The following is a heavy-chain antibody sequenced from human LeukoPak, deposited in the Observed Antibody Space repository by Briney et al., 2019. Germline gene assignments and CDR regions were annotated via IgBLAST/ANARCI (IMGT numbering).Heavy chain of an antibody. J-gene: IGHJ4*02. CDR3: ARVRSYDFWSGYYIAY. CDR2: IRYDGSNK. V-gene: IGHV3-30*02. D-gene: IGHD3-3*01. Sequence: PGGSLRLSCAASGFTFSSFGMHWVRQAPGKGLEWVAFIRYDGSNKYYADSVKGRFTISRDNSKNTLYLQMNSLRAEATAVYYCARVRSYDFWSGYYIAYWGQGTLVTVSS. CDR1: GFTFSSFG.